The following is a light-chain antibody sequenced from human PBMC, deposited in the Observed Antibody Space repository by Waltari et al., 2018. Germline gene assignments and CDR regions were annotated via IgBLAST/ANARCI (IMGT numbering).Light chain of an antibody. J-gene: IGKJ1*01. V-gene: IGKV3-20*01. CDR1: QSVSRT. Sequence: EIVLTQSPGTLSLSPGVRATLSCRASQSVSRTLAWYQQKPGQAPRLLIYDASRRATGIPDRFSGSGSGTDFSLTISRLEPEDFAWYFCQKYGTLPATFGQGTKVEIK. CDR2: DAS. CDR3: QKYGTLPAT.